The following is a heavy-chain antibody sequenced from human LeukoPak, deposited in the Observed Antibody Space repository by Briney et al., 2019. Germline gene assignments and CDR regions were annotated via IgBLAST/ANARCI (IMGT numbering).Heavy chain of an antibody. CDR3: ARVGLIAPGDRDLWENWFDP. CDR1: GYSISSGYY. J-gene: IGHJ5*02. V-gene: IGHV4-38-2*02. D-gene: IGHD3-16*01. CDR2: IYHSGST. Sequence: SETLSLTCTVSGYSISSGYYWGWIRQPPGKGLEWIGSIYHSGSTYYNPSLKSRVTISVDTSKNQFSLKLSSVTAADTAVYYCARVGLIAPGDRDLWENWFDPWGQGTLVTVSS.